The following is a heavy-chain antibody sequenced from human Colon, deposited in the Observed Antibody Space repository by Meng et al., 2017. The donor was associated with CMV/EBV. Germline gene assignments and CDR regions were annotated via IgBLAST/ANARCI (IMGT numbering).Heavy chain of an antibody. CDR3: AYDGGTYCGADCYPGFSRFDP. CDR1: YA. D-gene: IGHD2-21*01. CDR2: VVPMLGLT. Sequence: YAINCVREAPGQGLAWMGGVVPMLGLTNYAQGFQGRVTITADKSTDTAYLELTDLTSDDTAVYYCAYDGGTYCGADCYPGFSRFDPWGQGTLVTVSS. J-gene: IGHJ5*02. V-gene: IGHV1-69*10.